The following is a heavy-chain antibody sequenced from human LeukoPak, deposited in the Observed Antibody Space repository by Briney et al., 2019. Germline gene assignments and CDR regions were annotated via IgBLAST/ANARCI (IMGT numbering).Heavy chain of an antibody. Sequence: TNYNPSLKSRVTISVDTSKNQFSLKLSSVTAADTAVYYCARESSPADDFWSGYYYGMDVWGQGTTVTVSS. CDR2: T. V-gene: IGHV4-59*01. CDR3: ARESSPADDFWSGYYYGMDV. J-gene: IGHJ6*02. D-gene: IGHD3-3*01.